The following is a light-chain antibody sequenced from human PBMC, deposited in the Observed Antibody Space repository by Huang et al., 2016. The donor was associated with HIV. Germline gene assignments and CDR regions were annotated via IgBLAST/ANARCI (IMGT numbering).Light chain of an antibody. CDR2: AAS. CDR1: QGIYNY. V-gene: IGKV1-9*01. J-gene: IGKJ4*01. Sequence: IQLAQSPTSLSASVGDSVTITCRASQGIYNYLAWYQQKPGKAPKLLMYAASTLQSGVPSRFSGSGSGTDFTLTISTLQTEDSATYYCQHVKNYPLTFGGGTKVEIK. CDR3: QHVKNYPLT.